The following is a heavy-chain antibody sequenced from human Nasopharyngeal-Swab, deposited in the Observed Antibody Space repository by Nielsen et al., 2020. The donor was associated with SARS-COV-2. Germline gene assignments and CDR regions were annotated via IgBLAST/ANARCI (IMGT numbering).Heavy chain of an antibody. V-gene: IGHV3-21*01. J-gene: IGHJ4*02. CDR1: GFTFNVHT. D-gene: IGHD2-15*01. CDR3: AGGYYGSGGNCNLLYSFDS. Sequence: GESLKISCAASGFTFNVHTMSWVRQAPGKGLEWVSSISRNSDYIYYADSVRGRFTLSRDNADKSLYLQMNSLRAEDTAVYFCAGGYYGSGGNCNLLYSFDSWGQATQVTVSS. CDR2: ISRNSDYI.